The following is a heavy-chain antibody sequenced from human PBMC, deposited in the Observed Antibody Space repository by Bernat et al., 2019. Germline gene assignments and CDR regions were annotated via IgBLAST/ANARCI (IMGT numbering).Heavy chain of an antibody. CDR3: ARGQSYGYSSGWTHFDY. CDR1: GDSVSRNSAA. Sequence: QVQLQQSGPGLVKPSQTLSLTCAISGDSVSRNSAAWNWIRQSPSRGLEWLGRTYYRSKWYNDYAVSVKSRITINPDTSKNQFSLQLNSVTPEDTAVYYCARGQSYGYSSGWTHFDYWGQGTLVTVSS. J-gene: IGHJ4*02. CDR2: TYYRSKWYN. D-gene: IGHD6-19*01. V-gene: IGHV6-1*01.